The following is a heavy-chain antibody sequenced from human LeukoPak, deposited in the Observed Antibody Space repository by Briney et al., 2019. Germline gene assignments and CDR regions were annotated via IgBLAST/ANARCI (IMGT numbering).Heavy chain of an antibody. J-gene: IGHJ4*02. V-gene: IGHV3-48*01. CDR1: GFTFSTYG. CDR2: ISGSSDSI. Sequence: GGSLRLSCAASGFTFSTYGMQWVRQVPGKGLEWVSYISGSSDSIKYAESVKGRFTISRDNSKNTLYLQMNSLRVEDTAVYYCSRGIDGYDSIVDYWGQGTLVTVSS. CDR3: SRGIDGYDSIVDY. D-gene: IGHD5-24*01.